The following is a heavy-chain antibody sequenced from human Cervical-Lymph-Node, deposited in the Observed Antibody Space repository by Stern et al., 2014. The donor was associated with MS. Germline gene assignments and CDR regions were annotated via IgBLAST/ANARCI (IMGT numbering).Heavy chain of an antibody. D-gene: IGHD2/OR15-2a*01. CDR3: ARAAYSTSSYNY. V-gene: IGHV1-69*01. CDR2: TIPIFGKA. Sequence: QVQLVQSGAEVQKPGSSVKASCKASGGTFSNHVISWVRQAPGQGLEWMGGTIPIFGKAIYAQKFQGRVTITADESTRAAYMELSSLRSEDTAVYYCARAAYSTSSYNYWGQGTLVTVSA. J-gene: IGHJ4*02. CDR1: GGTFSNHV.